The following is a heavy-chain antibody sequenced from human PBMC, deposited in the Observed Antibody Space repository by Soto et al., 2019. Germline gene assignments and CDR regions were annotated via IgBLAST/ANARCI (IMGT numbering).Heavy chain of an antibody. Sequence: ASVKVSCKASGYTFTGYYMHWVRQAPGQGLEWMGWINPNSGGTNYAQKFQGRVTMTRDTSISTAYMELSRLRSDDTAVYYCAREGTPRITMIVVALGMDVWGQGTTVTVSS. CDR3: AREGTPRITMIVVALGMDV. J-gene: IGHJ6*02. D-gene: IGHD3-22*01. V-gene: IGHV1-2*02. CDR2: INPNSGGT. CDR1: GYTFTGYY.